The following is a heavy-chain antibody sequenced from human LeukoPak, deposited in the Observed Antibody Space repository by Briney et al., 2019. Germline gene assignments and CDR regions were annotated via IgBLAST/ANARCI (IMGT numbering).Heavy chain of an antibody. CDR3: AREQLSCGGDRLDS. Sequence: GGSLRLSCAASGFTFSSYEMNWVRQAPGKGLEWVSYISSSGSTIYYADSVKGRFTISRDNAKNSLYLQMNSLRVDDTAIYYCAREQLSCGGDRLDSWGQGTLVTVSS. V-gene: IGHV3-48*03. CDR2: ISSSGSTI. CDR1: GFTFSSYE. J-gene: IGHJ4*02. D-gene: IGHD2-21*02.